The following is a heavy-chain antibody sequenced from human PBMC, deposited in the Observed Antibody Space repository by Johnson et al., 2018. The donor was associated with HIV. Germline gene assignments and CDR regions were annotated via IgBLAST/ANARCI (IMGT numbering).Heavy chain of an antibody. Sequence: QVQLVESGGGLVKPGGSLRLSCVTSGFGFSTYYMSWIRQAPGKGLECLSYISSSGSSIYYTDSVKGRFTISRDNAKNSLYLQMDSLRAEDTAVYYCASPYSYGLDDAFDIWGQGTMVTVSS. CDR3: ASPYSYGLDDAFDI. J-gene: IGHJ3*02. D-gene: IGHD5-18*01. CDR1: GFGFSTYY. V-gene: IGHV3-11*04. CDR2: ISSSGSSI.